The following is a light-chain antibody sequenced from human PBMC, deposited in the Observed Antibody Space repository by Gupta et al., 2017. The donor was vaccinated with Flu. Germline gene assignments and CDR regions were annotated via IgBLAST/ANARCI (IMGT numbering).Light chain of an antibody. CDR1: ERVGNY. J-gene: IGKJ1*01. CDR3: QQSYITPRT. V-gene: IGKV1-39*01. CDR2: AAS. Sequence: QSSLSASVGDRVTMTCRASERVGNYLNWYQQKPGKAPKLLIFAASTLQSGVPSRFSGSGSGTDFTLTISSLQPEDFSTYFCQQSYITPRTFGPGTKVEIK.